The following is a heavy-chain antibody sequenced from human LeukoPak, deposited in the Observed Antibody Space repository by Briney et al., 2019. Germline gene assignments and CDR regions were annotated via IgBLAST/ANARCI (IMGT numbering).Heavy chain of an antibody. V-gene: IGHV3-15*07. J-gene: IGHJ4*02. CDR2: IKSGGTT. Sequence: GGSLRLSCAVSGLTFSHAWMNWVRQAPGKGLEWVGRIKSGGTTDYAAPVKGRFTISRDDPKNTLYLQMNSLKTEDTAVYYCTTESYDSFLWGQGTLVTVSS. CDR3: TTESYDSFL. CDR1: GLTFSHAW. D-gene: IGHD3-22*01.